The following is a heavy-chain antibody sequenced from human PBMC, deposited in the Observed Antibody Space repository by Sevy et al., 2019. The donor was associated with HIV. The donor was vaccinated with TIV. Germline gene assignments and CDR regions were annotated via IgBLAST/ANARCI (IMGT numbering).Heavy chain of an antibody. CDR3: ARDGSSGGLFLKDYYYFGMDV. D-gene: IGHD3-16*01. V-gene: IGHV3-30*03. Sequence: GGSLRLSCAASGFTFSSYSMNWVRQAPGKGLEWVAVISYDGNNKYADSVKGRFTISRDNSKNTLYLQMNSLRAEDTAVYYCARDGSSGGLFLKDYYYFGMDVWGQGTTVTVSS. CDR1: GFTFSSYS. J-gene: IGHJ6*02. CDR2: ISYDGNNK.